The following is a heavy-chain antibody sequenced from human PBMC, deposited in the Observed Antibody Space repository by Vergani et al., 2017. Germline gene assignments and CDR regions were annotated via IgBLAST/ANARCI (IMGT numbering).Heavy chain of an antibody. J-gene: IGHJ3*02. CDR2: IKSKTDGGTT. D-gene: IGHD3-22*01. CDR3: TTGYYYDSSGYFKAFDI. CDR1: GFTFSNAW. Sequence: EVQLVESGGGLVKPGGSLRLSCAASGFTFSNAWMSWVRQAPGKGLEWVGRIKSKTDGGTTDYAAPVKGRFTISRDDSKNTLYLQMNSLKTEDTAVYYCTTGYYYDSSGYFKAFDIWGQGTMVTVSS. V-gene: IGHV3-15*01.